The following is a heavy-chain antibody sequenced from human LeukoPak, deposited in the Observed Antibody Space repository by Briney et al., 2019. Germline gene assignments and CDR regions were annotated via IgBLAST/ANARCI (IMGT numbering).Heavy chain of an antibody. CDR2: IRYDGSNK. D-gene: IGHD6-19*01. CDR3: AKDGRAVAAYRGNWFDP. V-gene: IGHV3-30*02. Sequence: PGGSLGLSCAASGFTFSSYGMHWVRQAPGKGLEWVAFIRYDGSNKYYADSVKGRFTISRDNSKNTLYLQMNSLRAEDTAVYYCAKDGRAVAAYRGNWFDPWGQGTLVTVSS. J-gene: IGHJ5*02. CDR1: GFTFSSYG.